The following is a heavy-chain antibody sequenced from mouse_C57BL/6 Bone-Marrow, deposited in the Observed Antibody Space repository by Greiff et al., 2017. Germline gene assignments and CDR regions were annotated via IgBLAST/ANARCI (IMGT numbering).Heavy chain of an antibody. Sequence: VQLQQSGAELARPGASVKMSCKASGYTFTSYTMHWVKQRPGQGLEWIGYINPSSGYTKYNQKFKDKATLTADKSSSTASMQLSSLTSEDSAVYYCARRGITTVNYFDYWGQGTTLTVAS. CDR1: GYTFTSYT. CDR2: INPSSGYT. J-gene: IGHJ2*01. V-gene: IGHV1-4*01. CDR3: ARRGITTVNYFDY. D-gene: IGHD1-1*01.